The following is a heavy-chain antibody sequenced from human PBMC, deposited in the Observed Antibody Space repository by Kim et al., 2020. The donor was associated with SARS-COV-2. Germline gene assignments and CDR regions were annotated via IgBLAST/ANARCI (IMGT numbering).Heavy chain of an antibody. V-gene: IGHV3-23*01. CDR3: AKSLYYDYVWGSYRYPLCFDY. CDR1: GFTFSSYA. CDR2: ISGSGGST. J-gene: IGHJ4*02. Sequence: GGSLRLSCAASGFTFSSYAMSWVRQAPGKGLEWVSAISGSGGSTYYADSVKGRFTISRDNSKNTLYLQMNSLRAEDTAVYYCAKSLYYDYVWGSYRYPLCFDYWGQGTLVTVSS. D-gene: IGHD3-16*02.